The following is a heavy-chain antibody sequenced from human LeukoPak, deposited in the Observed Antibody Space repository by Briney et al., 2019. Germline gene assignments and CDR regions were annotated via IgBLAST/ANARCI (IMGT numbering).Heavy chain of an antibody. CDR1: GYTFTSYY. CDR3: ARGMGATNPMSRVKRAHYFDY. CDR2: INPSGGST. V-gene: IGHV1-46*01. D-gene: IGHD1-26*01. Sequence: ASVKVSCKASGYTFTSYYMHWVRQAPGQGLEWMGIINPSGGSTSYAQKFQGRVTMTRDMSTSTVYMELSSLRSEDTAVYYCARGMGATNPMSRVKRAHYFDYWGQGTLSPSPQ. J-gene: IGHJ4*02.